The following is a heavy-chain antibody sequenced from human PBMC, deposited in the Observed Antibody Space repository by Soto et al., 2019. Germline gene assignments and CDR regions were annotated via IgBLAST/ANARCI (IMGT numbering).Heavy chain of an antibody. V-gene: IGHV3-49*04. CDR2: IRSKAYGGTT. CDR1: GFTFGDYA. J-gene: IGHJ6*04. Sequence: GGSLRLSCTASGFTFGDYAMSWVRQAPGKGLEWVGFIRSKAYGGTTEYAASVKGRFTISRDDSKSIAYLQMNSRKTEDTAVYYCTSIQTSTVTYGMDVWGKGTTGTVS. CDR3: TSIQTSTVTYGMDV. D-gene: IGHD4-4*01.